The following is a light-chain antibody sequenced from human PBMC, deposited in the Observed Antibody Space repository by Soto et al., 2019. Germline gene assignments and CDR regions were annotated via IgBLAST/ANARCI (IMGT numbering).Light chain of an antibody. V-gene: IGKV3-20*01. CDR3: QQYGSSLIT. CDR1: QSVSSSY. J-gene: IGKJ5*01. Sequence: EIVLTQSPGTLSLSPGERATLSCRASQSVSSSYLARYQQKPGQAPRLLIYGASSRATGIPDRFSGSGSGTDFTLTTSRLEPEDFAVYYCQQYGSSLITFGQGTRLEIK. CDR2: GAS.